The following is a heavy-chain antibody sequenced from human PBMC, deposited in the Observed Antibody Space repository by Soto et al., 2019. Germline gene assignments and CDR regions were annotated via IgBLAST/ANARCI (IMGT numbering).Heavy chain of an antibody. CDR2: INAHSGGT. V-gene: IGHV1-2*02. D-gene: IGHD6-6*01. J-gene: IGHJ5*02. Sequence: ASVKVSCKASGFSFTGYYIRWLRQAPGQGLEWMGWINAHSGGTEYAQKFQGRVTLTRDTSISTAYMTLSSLRSDDTAIYYCAKDLTRQLAYWLDPWGQGTQVTVS. CDR1: GFSFTGYY. CDR3: AKDLTRQLAYWLDP.